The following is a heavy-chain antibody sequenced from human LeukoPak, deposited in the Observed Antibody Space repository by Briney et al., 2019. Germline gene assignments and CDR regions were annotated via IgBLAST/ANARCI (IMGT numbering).Heavy chain of an antibody. CDR2: VKENVSEK. Sequence: TGGSLRLSCGASGFTFSSHWMTWVRQAPGKGLEWVASVKENVSEKYYVDSVKGRFTISRDNAKNSLYLQMNSLRAEDTAVYYCVRDSRLISPQGPTYVDSWGQGTLVTVSS. CDR3: VRDSRLISPQGPTYVDS. CDR1: GFTFSSHW. J-gene: IGHJ4*02. D-gene: IGHD3-16*01. V-gene: IGHV3-7*03.